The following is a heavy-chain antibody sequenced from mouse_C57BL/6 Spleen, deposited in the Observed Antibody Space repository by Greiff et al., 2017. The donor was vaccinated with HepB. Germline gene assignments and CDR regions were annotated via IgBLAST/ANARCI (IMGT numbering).Heavy chain of an antibody. Sequence: QVQLQQPGAELVKPGASVKLSCKASGYTFTSYWMQWVKQRPGQGLEWIGEIDPSDSYTNYNQKFKGKATLTVDTSSSTAYMQLSSLTSEDSAVYYCARKALTVAYAMDYWGQGTSVTVSS. CDR2: IDPSDSYT. V-gene: IGHV1-50*01. D-gene: IGHD1-1*01. J-gene: IGHJ4*01. CDR3: ARKALTVAYAMDY. CDR1: GYTFTSYW.